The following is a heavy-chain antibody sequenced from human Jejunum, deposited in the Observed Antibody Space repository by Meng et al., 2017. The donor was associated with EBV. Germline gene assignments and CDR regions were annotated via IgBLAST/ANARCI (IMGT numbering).Heavy chain of an antibody. CDR1: GYTFTSYG. J-gene: IGHJ4*02. D-gene: IGHD4-11*01. CDR2: ISAYNGKT. CDR3: VRDGPDYGNYINFDY. V-gene: IGHV1-18*01. Sequence: QVQLVQSGAEWKKPGASVKVSCKASGYTFTSYGISWVRQAPGQGLEWMAWISAYNGKTNYAQNLQGRVTLTTDTSTTTTYMELRSLRSDDTAVYYCVRDGPDYGNYINFDYWGQGTLVTVSS.